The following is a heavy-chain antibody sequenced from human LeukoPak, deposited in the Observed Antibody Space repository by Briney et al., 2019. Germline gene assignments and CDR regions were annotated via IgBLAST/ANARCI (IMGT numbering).Heavy chain of an antibody. CDR1: GYTFTSYV. CDR2: MNPNSGNT. J-gene: IGHJ5*02. V-gene: IGHV1-8*01. D-gene: IGHD3-10*01. Sequence: ASVKVSCKASGYTFTSYVINWVRQATGQGLEWMGWMNPNSGNTGYAQKFRGRVTMTRNTSISTAYMELSSLRSEDTAVYYCARNFVLLWFGELLSGTGGWFDPWGQGTLVTVSS. CDR3: ARNFVLLWFGELLSGTGGWFDP.